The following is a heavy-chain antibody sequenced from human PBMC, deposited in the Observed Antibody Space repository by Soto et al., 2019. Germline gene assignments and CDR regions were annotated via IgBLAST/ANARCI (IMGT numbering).Heavy chain of an antibody. CDR1: GFTFSNMD. CDR2: IDCTSRFS. Sequence: PGGSLRLSWVAPGFTFSNMDMTWVGQAPGKGVDCAYTIDCTSRFSNYADAVADRFTMSRDNCRNTEYLQMNSLRADDTAVDYCAKNSDWFAAWGQGALVTVSS. D-gene: IGHD3-10*01. CDR3: AKNSDWFAA. V-gene: IGHV3-23*05. J-gene: IGHJ5*02.